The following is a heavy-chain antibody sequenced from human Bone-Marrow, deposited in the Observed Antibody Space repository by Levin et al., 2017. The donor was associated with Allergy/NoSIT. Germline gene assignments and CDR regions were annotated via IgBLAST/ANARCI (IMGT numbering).Heavy chain of an antibody. CDR1: GFTFDDYG. CDR2: INWNGGST. D-gene: IGHD4-17*01. Sequence: GESLKISCAASGFTFDDYGMSWVRQAPGKGLEWVSGINWNGGSTGYADSVKGRFTISRDNAKNSLYLQMNSLRAEDTALYYCARDGWSYDYGDYEPLPPVFDYWGQGTLVTVSS. J-gene: IGHJ4*02. V-gene: IGHV3-20*04. CDR3: ARDGWSYDYGDYEPLPPVFDY.